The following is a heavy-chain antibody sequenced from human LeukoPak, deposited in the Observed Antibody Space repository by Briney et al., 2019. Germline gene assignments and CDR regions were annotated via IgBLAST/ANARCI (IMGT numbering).Heavy chain of an antibody. CDR3: ARDPSAKPFDY. Sequence: SETLSLTCTVSGGSISSSSYYWGWIRQPPGKGLEWIGSIYYSGSTYYNPSLKGRVTISVDTSKNQFSLKLSSVTAADTAVYYCARDPSAKPFDYWGQGTLVTVSS. CDR1: GGSISSSSYY. V-gene: IGHV4-39*07. CDR2: IYYSGST. J-gene: IGHJ4*02.